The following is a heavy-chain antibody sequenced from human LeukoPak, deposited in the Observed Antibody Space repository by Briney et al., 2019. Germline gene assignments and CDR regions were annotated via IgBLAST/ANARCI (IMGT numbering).Heavy chain of an antibody. CDR2: IKGTTDGGTT. J-gene: IGHJ5*02. CDR1: GFNFNHAW. D-gene: IGHD4-17*01. CDR3: TSFYGDYANWFDP. V-gene: IGHV3-15*01. Sequence: GGSLRLSCAASGFNFNHAWMSWVRQAPGKGLEWVARIKGTTDGGTTDYSAPVKSRFTISRDDSKRTLYLQMNSLRIEDTAVYFCTSFYGDYANWFDPWGQGTLVTVSS.